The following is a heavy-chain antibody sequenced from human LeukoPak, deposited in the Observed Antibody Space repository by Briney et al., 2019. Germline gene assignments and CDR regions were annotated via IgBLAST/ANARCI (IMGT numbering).Heavy chain of an antibody. V-gene: IGHV4-39*07. Sequence: SETLSLTCTVSGGSISSSSYYWGWIRQPPGKGLEWIGSIYYSGSTYYNPSLKSRVTISVDTSKNQFSLKLSSVTAADTAVYYCARLNGSGSYYYYYYYMDVWGKGTTVTASS. J-gene: IGHJ6*03. CDR1: GGSISSSSYY. D-gene: IGHD3-10*01. CDR3: ARLNGSGSYYYYYYYMDV. CDR2: IYYSGST.